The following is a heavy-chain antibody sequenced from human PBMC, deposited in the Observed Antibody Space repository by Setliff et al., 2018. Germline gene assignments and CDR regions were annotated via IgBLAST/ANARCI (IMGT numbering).Heavy chain of an antibody. V-gene: IGHV1-69*13. Sequence: SVKVSCKASGGTFSSYAISWVRQAPGQGLEWMGGIIPIFGTANYARKFQGRVTITADESTSTAYMELSSLRSEDTAVYYCARERAGGRGFTFGAIYYYDGMDVWGQGTTVTVSS. CDR2: IIPIFGTA. J-gene: IGHJ6*02. CDR3: ARERAGGRGFTFGAIYYYDGMDV. D-gene: IGHD3-16*01. CDR1: GGTFSSYA.